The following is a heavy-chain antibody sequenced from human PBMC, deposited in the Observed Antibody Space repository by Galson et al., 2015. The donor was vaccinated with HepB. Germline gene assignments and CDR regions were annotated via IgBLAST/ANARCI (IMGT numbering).Heavy chain of an antibody. Sequence: SLRLSCAASGFTFSSYGMHWVRQAPGKGLEWVAVISYDGSNKYYADSVKGRFTISRDNSKNTLYLQMNSLRAEDTAVYYCSGGKSLRGSGWPYYYYGMDVWGQGTTVTVSS. CDR3: SGGKSLRGSGWPYYYYGMDV. CDR1: GFTFSSYG. D-gene: IGHD6-19*01. V-gene: IGHV3-30*03. CDR2: ISYDGSNK. J-gene: IGHJ6*02.